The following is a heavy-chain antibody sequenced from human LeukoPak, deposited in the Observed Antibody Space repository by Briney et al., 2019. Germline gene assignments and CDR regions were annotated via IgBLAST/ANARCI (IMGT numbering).Heavy chain of an antibody. Sequence: SETLSLTCTVSGGSVSSHTYYWGWIRQPPGKGLEWIGSMHYIGSSYYNPSLKSRVTISIDTSKNQFSLKLSSVTAADTAVYYCARTHCSSTSCPFWFDPWGQGTLVTVSS. J-gene: IGHJ5*02. V-gene: IGHV4-39*01. CDR3: ARTHCSSTSCPFWFDP. CDR2: MHYIGSS. CDR1: GGSVSSHTYY. D-gene: IGHD2-2*01.